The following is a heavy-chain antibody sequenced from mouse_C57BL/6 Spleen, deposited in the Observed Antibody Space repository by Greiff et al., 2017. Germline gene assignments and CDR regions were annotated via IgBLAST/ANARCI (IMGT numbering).Heavy chain of an antibody. J-gene: IGHJ4*01. D-gene: IGHD2-1*01. Sequence: EVKLVESEGGLVQPGSSMKLSCTASGFTFSDYYMAWVRQVPEKGLEWVANINYDGSSTYYLDSLKSRFIISRDNAKNILYLQMSSLKSEDTATYYCARVYGNYAYAMDYWGQGTSVTVSS. V-gene: IGHV5-16*01. CDR3: ARVYGNYAYAMDY. CDR2: INYDGSST. CDR1: GFTFSDYY.